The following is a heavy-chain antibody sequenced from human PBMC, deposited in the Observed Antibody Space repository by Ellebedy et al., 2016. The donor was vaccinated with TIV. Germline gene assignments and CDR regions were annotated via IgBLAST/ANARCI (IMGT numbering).Heavy chain of an antibody. J-gene: IGHJ6*02. D-gene: IGHD2-2*01. CDR3: ARGGYQLLAYYYYGMDV. V-gene: IGHV4-34*01. CDR2: INHSGST. Sequence: GSLRLXXAVYGGSFSGYYWSWIRQPPGKGLEWIGEINHSGSTNYNPSLKSRVTISVDTSKNQFSLKLSSVTAADTAVYYCARGGYQLLAYYYYGMDVWGQGTTVTVSS. CDR1: GGSFSGYY.